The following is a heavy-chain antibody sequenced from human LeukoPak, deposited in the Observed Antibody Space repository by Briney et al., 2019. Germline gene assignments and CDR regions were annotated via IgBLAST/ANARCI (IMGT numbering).Heavy chain of an antibody. CDR1: GFTFSSTP. Sequence: GGSLRLSCAASGFTFSSTPMSWVSQAPGKGLEWISYISSSTSIIYYADSVKGRFTISRDNAKNSLYLQMTSLRADDTAVYYCARDPPRIGGYFDYWGQGTLVTVSS. J-gene: IGHJ4*02. V-gene: IGHV3-48*01. CDR3: ARDPPRIGGYFDY. CDR2: ISSSTSII. D-gene: IGHD1-26*01.